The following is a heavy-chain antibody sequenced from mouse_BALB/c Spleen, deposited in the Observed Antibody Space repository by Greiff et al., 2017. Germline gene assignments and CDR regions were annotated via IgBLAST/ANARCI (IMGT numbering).Heavy chain of an antibody. Sequence: EVKLMESGGGLVQPGGSRELSCAASGFTFSSFGMHWVRQAPEKGLEWVAYISSGSSTIYYADTVKGRFTISRDNPKNTLFLQMTSLRSEDTAMYYCARIYYGNYGGFAYWGQGTLVTVSA. J-gene: IGHJ3*01. CDR2: ISSGSSTI. V-gene: IGHV5-17*02. CDR3: ARIYYGNYGGFAY. D-gene: IGHD2-1*01. CDR1: GFTFSSFG.